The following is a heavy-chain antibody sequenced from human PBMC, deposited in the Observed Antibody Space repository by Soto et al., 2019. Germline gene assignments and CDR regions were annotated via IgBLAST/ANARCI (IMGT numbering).Heavy chain of an antibody. D-gene: IGHD3-3*01. CDR1: GCIFSSYG. Sequence: GASVKVSCKASGCIFSSYGISWVRQAPGQGLEWMGWISIYSGNTKYAQKFQGRVSVTTDTSTSTAYMELRSLTSDDTAVYYCVRADSSAASGYRNWFDPWGQGTQVTVSS. CDR3: VRADSSAASGYRNWFDP. J-gene: IGHJ5*02. CDR2: ISIYSGNT. V-gene: IGHV1-18*01.